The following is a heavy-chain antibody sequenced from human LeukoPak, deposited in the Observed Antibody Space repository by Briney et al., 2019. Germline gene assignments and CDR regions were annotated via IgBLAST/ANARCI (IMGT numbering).Heavy chain of an antibody. V-gene: IGHV1-18*01. CDR3: ARDRYNWNDLLSQKAFDI. J-gene: IGHJ3*02. CDR1: GYTFTSYG. CDR2: ISAYNGNT. D-gene: IGHD1-20*01. Sequence: ASVKVSCKASGYTFTSYGISWVRQAPGQGLEWMGWISAYNGNTNYAQKLQGRVTMTTDTSTSTAYMELRSLGSDDTAVYYCARDRYNWNDLLSQKAFDIWGQGTMVTVSS.